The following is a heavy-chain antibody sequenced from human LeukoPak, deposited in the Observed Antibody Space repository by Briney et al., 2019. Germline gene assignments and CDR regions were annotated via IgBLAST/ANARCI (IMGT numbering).Heavy chain of an antibody. V-gene: IGHV3-23*01. Sequence: GGSLRLSCAASGFSFNTYGMSWVRQAPGKGLEWVSSASGSGGSSYYGDSVKGRFTISRDNSKNTLYLQMNSLRVEDTAEYYCAKDHHYDSSDYGRYYYYGMDVWGQGTTVTVSS. D-gene: IGHD3-22*01. CDR2: ASGSGGSS. J-gene: IGHJ6*02. CDR3: AKDHHYDSSDYGRYYYYGMDV. CDR1: GFSFNTYG.